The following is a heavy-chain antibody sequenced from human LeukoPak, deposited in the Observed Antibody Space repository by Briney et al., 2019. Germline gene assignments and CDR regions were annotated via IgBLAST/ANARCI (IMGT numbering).Heavy chain of an antibody. V-gene: IGHV3-7*01. D-gene: IGHD3-10*01. CDR1: GFTFRTYW. Sequence: GGSLRLFCGASGFTFRTYWMTWVRQAPGKGLEWVANIKEEGTLSYYVDSVKGRFTVSRDNAKNSLFLQLNSLRAEDTAVYYCATEGTDGRGSFGWLDAWGQGTLVTVSS. CDR2: IKEEGTLS. J-gene: IGHJ5*02. CDR3: ATEGTDGRGSFGWLDA.